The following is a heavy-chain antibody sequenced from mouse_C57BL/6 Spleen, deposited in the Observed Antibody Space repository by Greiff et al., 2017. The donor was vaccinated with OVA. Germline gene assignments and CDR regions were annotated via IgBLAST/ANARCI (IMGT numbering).Heavy chain of an antibody. CDR1: GYTFTSYW. Sequence: VQLQQSGTVLARPGASVKMSCKTSGYTFTSYWMHWVKQRPGQGLEWIGAIYPGNSDTSYNQKFKGKAKLTAVTSASTAYMELISLTNEDSAVYYCTRGLRTLAWFAYWGQGTLVTVSA. CDR2: IYPGNSDT. J-gene: IGHJ3*01. CDR3: TRGLRTLAWFAY. V-gene: IGHV1-5*01. D-gene: IGHD2-4*01.